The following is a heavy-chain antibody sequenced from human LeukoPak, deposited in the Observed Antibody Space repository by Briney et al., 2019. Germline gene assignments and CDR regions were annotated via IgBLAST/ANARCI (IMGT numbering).Heavy chain of an antibody. V-gene: IGHV1-2*02. J-gene: IGHJ4*02. D-gene: IGHD3-16*02. CDR1: GYTFTGYY. CDR2: MNPNSGGT. CDR3: ARGGDYDYVWGSYRPCDY. Sequence: GASVKVSCKASGYTFTGYYMHWVRQAPGQGLEWMGWMNPNSGGTNYAQKFQGRVTMTRDTSISTAYMELSRLRSDDTAVYYCARGGDYDYVWGSYRPCDYWGQGTLVTVSS.